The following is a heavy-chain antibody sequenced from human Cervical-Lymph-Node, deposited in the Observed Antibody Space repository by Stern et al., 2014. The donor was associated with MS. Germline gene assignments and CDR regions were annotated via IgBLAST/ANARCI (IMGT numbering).Heavy chain of an antibody. D-gene: IGHD4-17*01. CDR3: AADGYGDYVDYYYGMDV. V-gene: IGHV1-58*01. CDR2: IVVGRGTT. Sequence: QMQLVQSGPEVKKPGTSVRVSCKASGFTSTISAVQWVRQARGQRLEWIGWIVVGRGTTNYAQKFQERVTITRDMSTSTAYMELSSLKSEDTAVYYCAADGYGDYVDYYYGMDVWGQGTTVTVSS. CDR1: GFTSTISA. J-gene: IGHJ6*02.